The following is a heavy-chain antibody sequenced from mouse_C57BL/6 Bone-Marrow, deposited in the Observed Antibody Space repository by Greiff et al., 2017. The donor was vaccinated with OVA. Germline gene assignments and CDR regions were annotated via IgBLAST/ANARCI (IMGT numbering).Heavy chain of an antibody. CDR2: ISNGGGST. Sequence: EVMLVESGGGLVKPGGSLKLSCAASGFTFSSYAMSWVRQTPEKRLEWVAYISNGGGSTYYPDTVKGRFTISRDNAKNTLYLQMSRLKSEDTAMYYCARQIVTTRGNAMDYWGQGTSVTVSS. CDR3: ARQIVTTRGNAMDY. J-gene: IGHJ4*01. V-gene: IGHV5-12*01. CDR1: GFTFSSYA. D-gene: IGHD2-5*01.